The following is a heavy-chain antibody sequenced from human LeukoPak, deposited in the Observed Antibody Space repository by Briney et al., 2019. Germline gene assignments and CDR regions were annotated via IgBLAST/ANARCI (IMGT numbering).Heavy chain of an antibody. Sequence: PGGSLRLSCAASGFTFSSYEMNWVRQAPGKGLEWVSYISSSGSTIYYADSVKGRFTISRDNAKNSLYLQMNSLRAEDTAVYYCATQYCSSTSCSRRSYYYYYYMDVWGKGTTVTISS. D-gene: IGHD2-2*01. V-gene: IGHV3-48*03. CDR2: ISSSGSTI. CDR1: GFTFSSYE. J-gene: IGHJ6*03. CDR3: ATQYCSSTSCSRRSYYYYYYMDV.